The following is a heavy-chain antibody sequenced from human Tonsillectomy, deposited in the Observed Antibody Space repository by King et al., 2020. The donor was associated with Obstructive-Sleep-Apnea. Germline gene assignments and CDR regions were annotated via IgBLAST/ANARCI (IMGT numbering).Heavy chain of an antibody. V-gene: IGHV4-38-2*02. CDR1: GYSISSGYY. CDR3: ARSRTVTRVADY. D-gene: IGHD4-17*01. Sequence: QLQESGPGLVKPSETLSLTCTVSGYSISSGYYWGWIRQPPGKGLEWIGSIYHSGSTYYNPSLKSRVTISVDTSKNQFSLKLSSVTAADTAVYYCARSRTVTRVADYWGQGTLVTVSS. J-gene: IGHJ4*02. CDR2: IYHSGST.